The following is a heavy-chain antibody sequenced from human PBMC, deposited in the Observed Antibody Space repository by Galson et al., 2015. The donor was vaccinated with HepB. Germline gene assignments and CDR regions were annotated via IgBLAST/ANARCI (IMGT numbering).Heavy chain of an antibody. V-gene: IGHV5-51*01. CDR1: GYNFTNYW. CDR3: ARGLQIWLDRNWFDP. D-gene: IGHD5-18*01. Sequence: QSGAEVKKPGESLRISCKGSGYNFTNYWIVWVRQMPGKGLEWMGIIYPGDSGTRYSPSFQGHVTISADRSISTAYLQWSSLKSSDTAIYYCARGLQIWLDRNWFDPWGQGTLVIVSS. CDR2: IYPGDSGT. J-gene: IGHJ5*02.